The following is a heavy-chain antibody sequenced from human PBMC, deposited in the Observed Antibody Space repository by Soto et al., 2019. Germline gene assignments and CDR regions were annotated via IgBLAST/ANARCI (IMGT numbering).Heavy chain of an antibody. Sequence: QVQLVESGGGVVQPGRSLRLSCAASGFTFSSYGMHWVRQAPGKGLEWVSAISGSGGSTYYADSVKGRFTISRDNSKNTLYLQMNSLRSEDTAVYYCAKVLHDFESVATAFVDWGQGTLVTVSS. D-gene: IGHD2-21*01. CDR3: AKVLHDFESVATAFVD. CDR2: ISGSGGST. CDR1: GFTFSSYG. J-gene: IGHJ4*02. V-gene: IGHV3-NL1*01.